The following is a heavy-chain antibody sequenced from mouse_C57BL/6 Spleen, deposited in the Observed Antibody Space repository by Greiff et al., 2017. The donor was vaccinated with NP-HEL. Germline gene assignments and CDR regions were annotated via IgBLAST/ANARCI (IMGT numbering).Heavy chain of an antibody. V-gene: IGHV1-20*01. D-gene: IGHD1-1*01. CDR1: GYSFTGYF. CDR3: AREDYYGSSPYFDY. J-gene: IGHJ2*01. CDR2: INPYNGDT. Sequence: QLQQSGPELVKPGDSVKISCKASGYSFTGYFMNWVMQSHGKSLEWIGRINPYNGDTFYNQKFKGKATLTVDKSSSTAHMELRSLTSEDSAVYYCAREDYYGSSPYFDYWGQGTTLTVSS.